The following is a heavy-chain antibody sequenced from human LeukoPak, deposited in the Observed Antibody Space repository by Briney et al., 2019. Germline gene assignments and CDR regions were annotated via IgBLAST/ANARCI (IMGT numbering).Heavy chain of an antibody. J-gene: IGHJ4*02. CDR2: IYYSGST. D-gene: IGHD3-3*01. V-gene: IGHV4-39*01. CDR3: ARLGIRGYDFWSGYGFYFDY. CDR1: GGSISSSSYY. Sequence: SETLSLTCTVSGGSISSSSYYWGWIRQPPGKGLEWIGSIYYSGSTYYNPSLKSRVTISVDTSKNQFSLKLSSVPAADTAVYYCARLGIRGYDFWSGYGFYFDYWGQGTLVTVSS.